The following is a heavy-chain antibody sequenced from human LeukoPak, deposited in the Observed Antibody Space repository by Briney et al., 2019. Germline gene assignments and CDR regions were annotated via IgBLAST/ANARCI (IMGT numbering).Heavy chain of an antibody. J-gene: IGHJ4*02. CDR1: GFTFSSYS. D-gene: IGHD2-21*02. V-gene: IGHV3-21*01. CDR3: SSSAGPSYCGDDCAIS. Sequence: GGSLRLSCAASGFTFSSYSMNWVRQAPGKGLEWVSSISSSSSYIYYADSVKGRFTISRDNAKNSLYLQMNSLRAEDTAVYYCSSSAGPSYCGDDCAISWGQGTLVTVSS. CDR2: ISSSSSYI.